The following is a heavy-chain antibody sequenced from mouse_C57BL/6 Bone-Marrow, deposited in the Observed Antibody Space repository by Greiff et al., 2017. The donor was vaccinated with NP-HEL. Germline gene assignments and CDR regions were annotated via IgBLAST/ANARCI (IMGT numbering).Heavy chain of an antibody. Sequence: QVHVKQSGTELVKPGASVKLSCKASGYTFTSYWMHWVKQRPGQGLEWIGNINPSNGGTNYNEKFKSKATLTVDKSSSTAYMQLSSLTSEDSAVYYCARDYDYDGAWFAYWGQGTLVTVSA. V-gene: IGHV1-53*01. CDR2: INPSNGGT. CDR1: GYTFTSYW. J-gene: IGHJ3*01. D-gene: IGHD2-4*01. CDR3: ARDYDYDGAWFAY.